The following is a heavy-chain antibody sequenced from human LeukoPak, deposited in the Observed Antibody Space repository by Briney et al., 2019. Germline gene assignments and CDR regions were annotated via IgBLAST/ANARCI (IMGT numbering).Heavy chain of an antibody. CDR2: INPNSGGT. J-gene: IGHJ5*02. Sequence: ASVKVSCKASGYTFTGYYMHWVRQTPGQGLEWMGWINPNSGGTNYAQKFQGRVTMTRDTSIGTTYMELSRLRSDDTAVYYCARDSHNWNYSAFDPWGQGTLGTVSS. CDR1: GYTFTGYY. D-gene: IGHD1-7*01. V-gene: IGHV1-2*02. CDR3: ARDSHNWNYSAFDP.